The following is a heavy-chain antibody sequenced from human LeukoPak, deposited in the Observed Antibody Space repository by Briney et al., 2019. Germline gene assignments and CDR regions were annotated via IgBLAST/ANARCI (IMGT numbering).Heavy chain of an antibody. CDR3: ARPCIAAAGAGYYYYYMDV. Sequence: SETLSLTCAVYGGSFSGYYWNWIRQPPGKGLEWIGEINHSGSTNYNPSLKCRVTISVDTSKNQFSLKLSSVTAADTAVYYCARPCIAAAGAGYYYYYMDVWGKGTTVTVSS. D-gene: IGHD6-13*01. J-gene: IGHJ6*03. CDR1: GGSFSGYY. CDR2: INHSGST. V-gene: IGHV4-34*01.